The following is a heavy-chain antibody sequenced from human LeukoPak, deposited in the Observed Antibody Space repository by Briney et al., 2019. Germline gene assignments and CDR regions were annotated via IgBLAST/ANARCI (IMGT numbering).Heavy chain of an antibody. CDR3: VRDPYSGSYGDSYYYYMDV. J-gene: IGHJ6*03. D-gene: IGHD1-26*01. Sequence: GGSLRLSCAASGFTFDDYTMHWVRQAPGKGLEWVSSITTSSTYTFYADSVKGRFTISRDNAKNSLYLQMNSLRAEDTAVYYCVRDPYSGSYGDSYYYYMDVWGKGTTVTISS. CDR2: ITTSSTYT. CDR1: GFTFDDYT. V-gene: IGHV3-21*01.